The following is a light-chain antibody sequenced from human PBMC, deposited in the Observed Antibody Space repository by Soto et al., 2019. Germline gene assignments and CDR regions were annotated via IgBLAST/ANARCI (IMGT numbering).Light chain of an antibody. CDR2: AAS. V-gene: IGKV1-12*01. CDR3: QHANSFQLT. Sequence: DIQMTQSPSSVSASVGDRVTITCRTSQGISSWLDWYQQKPGTAPKLLIYAASSLQSGVPSRFSSSGSGTDFTLTISSLQPEYFATDYCQHANSFQLTFGGGTKVEIK. CDR1: QGISSW. J-gene: IGKJ4*02.